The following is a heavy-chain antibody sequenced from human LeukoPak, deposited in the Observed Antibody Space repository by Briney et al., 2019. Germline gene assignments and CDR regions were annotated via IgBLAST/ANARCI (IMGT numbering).Heavy chain of an antibody. Sequence: GASVKVSCKASGYTFSSYYMHWVRQAPGQGLEWMGTINPGRDSTSYAQKFQGRVIMTRDTSTGTVDMDLSSLRSDDTAVYYCARDVGSGTYMFDFWGQGTLVTVSS. D-gene: IGHD6-19*01. J-gene: IGHJ4*02. CDR1: GYTFSSYY. CDR3: ARDVGSGTYMFDF. CDR2: INPGRDST. V-gene: IGHV1-46*01.